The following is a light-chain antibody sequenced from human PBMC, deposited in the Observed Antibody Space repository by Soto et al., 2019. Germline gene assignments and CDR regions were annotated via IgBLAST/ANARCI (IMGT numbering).Light chain of an antibody. CDR3: QQSYSITIT. CDR1: QSIRTY. J-gene: IGKJ5*01. Sequence: DLQMTQSPSSLSESVGDRFTITCRASQSIRTYLNWYQQKTGKAPDLLIYAASSLQSGVPSRLSGSGYGTDLTITISSMQNEDFATYYCQQSYSITITFGQGTRLEIK. V-gene: IGKV1-39*01. CDR2: AAS.